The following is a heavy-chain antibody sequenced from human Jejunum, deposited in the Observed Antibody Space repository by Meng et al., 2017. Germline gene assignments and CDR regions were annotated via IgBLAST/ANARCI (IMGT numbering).Heavy chain of an antibody. CDR2: ISYSGTI. V-gene: IGHV4-39*07. J-gene: IGHJ3*02. Sequence: GSLRLSCTVSGGPIRSSHYHWGWIRQPPGKGLEWIGTISYSGTIYYNPSLKSRLTISVDTSKNHFSLKLNSVTAADTAVYYCAREVLHGDYVFRVRRRNDAFDIWGQGTMVTVSS. D-gene: IGHD4-17*01. CDR3: AREVLHGDYVFRVRRRNDAFDI. CDR1: GGPIRSSHYH.